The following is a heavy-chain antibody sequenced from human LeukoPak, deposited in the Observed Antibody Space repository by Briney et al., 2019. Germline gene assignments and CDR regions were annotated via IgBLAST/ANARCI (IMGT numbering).Heavy chain of an antibody. V-gene: IGHV4-61*02. D-gene: IGHD1-26*01. CDR2: IYTSGST. J-gene: IGHJ4*02. CDR1: GGSISSAGYY. Sequence: SETLSLTCTVSGGSISSAGYYWSWIRQPAGKGLEWIGRIYTSGSTNYNPSLTSRVTMSVDTSKNQFSLKLSSVTAADTAVYYCARGTFRSGFDYWGQGTLVTVSS. CDR3: ARGTFRSGFDY.